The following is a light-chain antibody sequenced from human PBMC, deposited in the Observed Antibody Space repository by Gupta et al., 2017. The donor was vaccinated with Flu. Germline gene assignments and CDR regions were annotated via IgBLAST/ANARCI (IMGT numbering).Light chain of an antibody. J-gene: IGLJ1*01. Sequence: QSAPTQPRSVSRSPGQSVTISCTGTSNDVGGYDLVSWYHQRPGKAPQLILYDVTERPAGVPDRFSGSKAGNTASLTISGLQADDAADYYCSSHAGRVTWVFGTGTTVTVL. CDR3: SSHAGRVTWV. V-gene: IGLV2-11*01. CDR1: SNDVGGYDL. CDR2: DVT.